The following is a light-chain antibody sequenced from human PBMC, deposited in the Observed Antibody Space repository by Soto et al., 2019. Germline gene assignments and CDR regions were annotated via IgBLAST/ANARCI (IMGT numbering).Light chain of an antibody. CDR3: QQYDQGPIN. V-gene: IGKV3-15*01. J-gene: IGKJ5*01. Sequence: EFMMRQSAANLSVSPGVGATLSCCASQPVSDKLAWYQQKPGQAPGLRIYGAPARALGIPDRFRGSGSGTEFSFPATSLQSGDFAVYYCQQYDQGPINFGQGTRLEIK. CDR1: QPVSDK. CDR2: GAP.